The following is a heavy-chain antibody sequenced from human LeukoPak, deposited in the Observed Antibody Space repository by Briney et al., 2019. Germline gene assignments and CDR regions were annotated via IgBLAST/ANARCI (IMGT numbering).Heavy chain of an antibody. CDR3: AREGVGYFVVVPAAISAFDI. J-gene: IGHJ3*02. V-gene: IGHV4-4*08. D-gene: IGHD2-2*01. CDR1: GGSISSYY. CDR2: IYTSGST. Sequence: PSETLSLTCTVSGGSISSYYWSWIRQPPGKGLEWIGRIYTSGSTNYNPSLKSRVTISVDTSKNQFSLKLSSVTAADTAVYYCAREGVGYFVVVPAAISAFDIWGQGTMVTVSS.